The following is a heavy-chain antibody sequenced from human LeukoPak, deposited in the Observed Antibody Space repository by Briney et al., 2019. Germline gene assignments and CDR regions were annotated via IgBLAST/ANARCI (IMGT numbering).Heavy chain of an antibody. CDR1: GFSLTTSGVG. Sequence: SGPTLVKPTQTLTLTCTFSGFSLTTSGVGVGWIRQPPGKALEWLALIYWDDDKRYSPSLKSRLTITKDTSKNQVVLTMTNMDPVDTATYYCAHNRITSSGSSETGWFDPWGQGTLVTVSS. D-gene: IGHD6-6*01. J-gene: IGHJ5*02. CDR2: IYWDDDK. V-gene: IGHV2-5*02. CDR3: AHNRITSSGSSETGWFDP.